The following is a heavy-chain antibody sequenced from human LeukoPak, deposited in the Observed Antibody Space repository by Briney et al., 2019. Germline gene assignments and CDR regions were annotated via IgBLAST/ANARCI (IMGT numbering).Heavy chain of an antibody. V-gene: IGHV1-69*06. CDR3: ARGEDSSSRWGKDVFDI. J-gene: IGHJ3*02. CDR2: TIPLFGTA. Sequence: SVTVSCKASGGTFGTYGLSWVRQAPGQGLEWMGGTIPLFGTANYAPDFQGRVTMTADKVLNVAYLELTSLRSEDTAVYYCARGEDSSSRWGKDVFDIWGLGTMVIVSS. CDR1: GGTFGTYG. D-gene: IGHD6-13*01.